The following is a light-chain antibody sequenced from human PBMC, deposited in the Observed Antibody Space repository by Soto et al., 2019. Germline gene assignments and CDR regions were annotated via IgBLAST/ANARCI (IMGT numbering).Light chain of an antibody. J-gene: IGKJ1*01. CDR1: QSISSY. Sequence: DIQMTQSPSSLSASVGDRVTITYRASQSISSYLNWYQQKPGKAPKLLIYAASSLQSGVPSRFSGSGSGTDFTLTISSLQPDDFATYYCQQYSTYPWTFGQGTKVDIK. CDR3: QQYSTYPWT. CDR2: AAS. V-gene: IGKV1-39*01.